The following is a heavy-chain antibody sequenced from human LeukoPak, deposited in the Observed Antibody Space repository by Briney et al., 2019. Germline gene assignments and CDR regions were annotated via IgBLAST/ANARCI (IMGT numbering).Heavy chain of an antibody. CDR1: EYTFTDYA. V-gene: IGHV1-3*01. CDR2: IIAGNGNT. CDR3: ARGRWSATTATYCLDF. J-gene: IGHJ4*02. D-gene: IGHD5-24*01. Sequence: ASVKVSCKASEYTFTDYAINWVRQAPGQRLEWMGWIIAGNGNTKYSQKFQGRVTIIRDTSASTAYMELSSLTSEDTAVYYCARGRWSATTATYCLDFWGQGTLVTVSS.